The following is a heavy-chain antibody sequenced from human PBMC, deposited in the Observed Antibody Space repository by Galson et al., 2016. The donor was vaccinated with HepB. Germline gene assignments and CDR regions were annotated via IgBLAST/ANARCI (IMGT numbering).Heavy chain of an antibody. Sequence: SETLSLTCIVSGGSISSDYYWGWIRQPPGRGLEWIGSIYSSESTYYNPSLKSRVTISVDTSKNKFSLRLNSVTAADTGVYYCATGIVVAGKYYYYYMDVWGKGTTVTVSS. J-gene: IGHJ6*03. V-gene: IGHV4-39*01. CDR1: GGSISSDYY. D-gene: IGHD6-19*01. CDR2: IYSSEST. CDR3: ATGIVVAGKYYYYYMDV.